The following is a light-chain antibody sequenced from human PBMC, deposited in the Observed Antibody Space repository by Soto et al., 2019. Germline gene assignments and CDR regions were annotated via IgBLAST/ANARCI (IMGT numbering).Light chain of an antibody. V-gene: IGKV3-15*01. CDR1: QSISSK. CDR2: GAS. CDR3: PQSNIWSSIT. Sequence: EIVMTQSPATLSVSPGERATLSCRASQSISSKVGWYQQKPGQAPRLLIYGASTRATGVPPRFSGSGSGTEFTLTISSLQSEDFAVYYCPQSNIWSSITFGQGTRLEIK. J-gene: IGKJ5*01.